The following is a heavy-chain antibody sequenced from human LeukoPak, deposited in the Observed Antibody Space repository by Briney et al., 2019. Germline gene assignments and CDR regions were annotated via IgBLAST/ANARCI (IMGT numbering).Heavy chain of an antibody. CDR2: INHSGST. CDR1: GGSFSGYY. Sequence: PSETLSLTCAVYGGSFSGYYWSWIRQPPGKGLEWIGEINHSGSTNYNPSLKSRVTISVDTSKNQFSLKLSSVTAADTAVYYCARSSVYCYWGQGTLVTVSS. D-gene: IGHD6-19*01. V-gene: IGHV4-34*01. J-gene: IGHJ4*02. CDR3: ARSSVYCY.